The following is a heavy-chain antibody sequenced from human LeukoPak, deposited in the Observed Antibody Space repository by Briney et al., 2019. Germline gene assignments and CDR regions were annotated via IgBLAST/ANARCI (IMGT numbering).Heavy chain of an antibody. V-gene: IGHV1-2*02. CDR3: ARSGPITIFGVVIGPLDY. D-gene: IGHD3-3*01. CDR2: INPNSGGT. Sequence: ASVKVSCKASGYTFTGYYMHWVRQAPGQGLEWMGWINPNSGGTNYAQKFQGRVTMTRDTSISTAYMELSRLRSDDTAVYYCARSGPITIFGVVIGPLDYWGQGTLVTVSS. J-gene: IGHJ4*02. CDR1: GYTFTGYY.